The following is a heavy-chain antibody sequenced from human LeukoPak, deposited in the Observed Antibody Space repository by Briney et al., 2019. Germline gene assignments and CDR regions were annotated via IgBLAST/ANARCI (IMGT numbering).Heavy chain of an antibody. D-gene: IGHD3-22*01. CDR3: ARVVQSTDSSGFYLPEYFQR. V-gene: IGHV4-39*07. CDR1: GGSISSGSYY. Sequence: SQTLSLTCTVSGGSISSGSYYWSWIRQPAGKGLEWIGSIYHSGSTYYNPSLKSRVTISVDTSKNQFSLKLRSVTAADTAVYYCARVVQSTDSSGFYLPEYFQRWGQGTLVTVSS. J-gene: IGHJ1*01. CDR2: IYHSGST.